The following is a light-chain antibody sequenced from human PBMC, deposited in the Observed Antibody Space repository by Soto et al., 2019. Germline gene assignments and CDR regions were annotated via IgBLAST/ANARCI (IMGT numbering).Light chain of an antibody. V-gene: IGLV2-11*01. CDR3: CSYAGTYSYV. CDR2: DVS. J-gene: IGLJ1*01. Sequence: QSVLTQPASVSGSPGQSITISCTGTSRDVGGYNPVSWYQQHPGKAPKLMIYDVSQRPSGVPDRFSGSKSGNTASLTISGLQPEDEADYFCCSYAGTYSYVFGTGTKVTVL. CDR1: SRDVGGYNP.